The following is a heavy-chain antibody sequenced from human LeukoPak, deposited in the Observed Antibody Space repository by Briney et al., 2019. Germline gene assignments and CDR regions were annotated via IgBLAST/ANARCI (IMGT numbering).Heavy chain of an antibody. Sequence: GGSLRLSCAASGFTFNSYNMNWVRQAPGKGLEWVSYIGSSGSTVYYADSVKGRFTTSRDNAEKSLYLQMNSLRDEDTAVYYCARDTLEYADSPDAFDIWGQGTMVTVSS. D-gene: IGHD4-17*01. J-gene: IGHJ3*02. CDR2: IGSSGSTV. V-gene: IGHV3-48*03. CDR3: ARDTLEYADSPDAFDI. CDR1: GFTFNSYN.